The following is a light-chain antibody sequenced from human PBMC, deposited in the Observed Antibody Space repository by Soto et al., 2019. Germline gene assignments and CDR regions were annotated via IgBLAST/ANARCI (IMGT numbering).Light chain of an antibody. J-gene: IGKJ1*01. Sequence: DIHLTQSPSTLSASIGDRATITCRASQSFNDGLAWYQQKPGKAPKLLIYKASNLQGGVPSTFSGSGSGTEFALTISYLLPDDFATYFCQQYNSYPWTFDQGTTVEMK. CDR3: QQYNSYPWT. V-gene: IGKV1-5*03. CDR1: QSFNDG. CDR2: KAS.